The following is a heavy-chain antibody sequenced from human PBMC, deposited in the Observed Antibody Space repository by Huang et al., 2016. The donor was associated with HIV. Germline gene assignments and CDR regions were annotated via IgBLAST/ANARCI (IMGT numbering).Heavy chain of an antibody. CDR3: ARSAYGDLDY. CDR2: MNPNTGNT. J-gene: IGHJ4*02. D-gene: IGHD4-17*01. CDR1: GYTFTNYD. Sequence: QVHLVQSGAEVKKPGASVKVSCKASGYTFTNYDINWVRQAPGRGLEGMGWMNPNTGNTGVAQSCQGRVTMTRKTSITTAYMELTSLTSEDTAVYYWARSAYGDLDYWGLGTLVIVSS. V-gene: IGHV1-8*02.